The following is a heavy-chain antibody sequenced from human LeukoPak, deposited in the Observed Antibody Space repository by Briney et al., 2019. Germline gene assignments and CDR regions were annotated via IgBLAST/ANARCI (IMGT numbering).Heavy chain of an antibody. CDR1: GFTFSKYS. CDR2: ISSTSSYI. J-gene: IGHJ4*02. Sequence: GGSLRLSCAASGFTFSKYSMNWVRQAPGKGLEWVSSISSTSSYIFYADSVRGRFTISRDNSKNTLYLQMNSLRAEDTAVYYCARDPYYYYDSSGYYFDYWGQGTLVTVSS. CDR3: ARDPYYYYDSSGYYFDY. V-gene: IGHV3-21*01. D-gene: IGHD3-22*01.